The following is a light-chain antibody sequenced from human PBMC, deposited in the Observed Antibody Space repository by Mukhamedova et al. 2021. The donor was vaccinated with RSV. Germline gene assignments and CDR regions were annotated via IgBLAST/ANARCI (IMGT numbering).Light chain of an antibody. V-gene: IGKV1-5*03. Sequence: WYQRRVHGKAPKLLIYKASILESGVPSRFSGTGSGTEFTLTINSLQPDDLATYYCQQYKSNSRTFGPGTKVDVK. CDR3: QQYKSNSRT. J-gene: IGKJ3*01. CDR2: KAS.